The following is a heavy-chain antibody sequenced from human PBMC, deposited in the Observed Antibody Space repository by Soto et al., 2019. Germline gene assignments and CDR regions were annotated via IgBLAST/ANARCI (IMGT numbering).Heavy chain of an antibody. CDR3: ARVLVRYYDSSGYFDY. CDR2: IYHSGST. CDR1: GYSISSGYY. D-gene: IGHD3-22*01. V-gene: IGHV4-38-2*02. Sequence: SETLSLTCTVSGYSISSGYYWGWIRQPPGKGLEWIGSIYHSGSTYYNPSLKSRVTISVDTSKNQFSLKLSSVTAADTAVYYCARVLVRYYDSSGYFDYWGQGTLVTVSS. J-gene: IGHJ4*02.